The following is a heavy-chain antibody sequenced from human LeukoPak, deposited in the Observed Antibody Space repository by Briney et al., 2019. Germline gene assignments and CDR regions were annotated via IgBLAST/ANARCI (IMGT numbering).Heavy chain of an antibody. CDR3: TSGGYCSSTSCYGEN. CDR1: GFTFSGSA. V-gene: IGHV3-73*01. Sequence: GGSLRLSCAASGFTFSGSAMHWVRQASGKGLEWVGRIRSKANSHATAYAASVKGRFTISRDDSKNTAYLQMNSLKTEDTAVYYCTSGGYCSSTSCYGENWGQGTLVTVSS. D-gene: IGHD2-2*01. J-gene: IGHJ4*02. CDR2: IRSKANSHAT.